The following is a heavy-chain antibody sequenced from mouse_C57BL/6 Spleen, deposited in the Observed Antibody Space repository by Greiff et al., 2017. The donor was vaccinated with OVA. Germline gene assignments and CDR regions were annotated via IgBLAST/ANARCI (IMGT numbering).Heavy chain of an antibody. CDR1: GYTFTSYW. CDR3: ARGYYDGAMDY. V-gene: IGHV1-59*01. J-gene: IGHJ4*01. CDR2: IDPSDSYT. Sequence: VKLQQPGAELVRPGTSVKLSCKASGYTFTSYWMHWVKQRPGQGLEWIGVIDPSDSYTNYNQKFKGKATLTVDTSSSTAYMQLSSLTSEDSAVYYCARGYYDGAMDYWGQGTSVTVSS. D-gene: IGHD1-1*02.